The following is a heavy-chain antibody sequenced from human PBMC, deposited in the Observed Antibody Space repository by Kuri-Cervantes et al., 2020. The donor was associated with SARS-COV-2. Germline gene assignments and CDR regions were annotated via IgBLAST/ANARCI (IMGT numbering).Heavy chain of an antibody. CDR3: AKEGAMVRGVILAFDY. CDR2: ISYDGSNK. D-gene: IGHD3-10*01. Sequence: GGSLRLSCAASGFTFSSYAMHWVRQAPGKGLEWVAVISYDGSNKYYADSVKGRFTISRDNSKNTLYLQMNSLRAEDTAVYYCAKEGAMVRGVILAFDYWGQGTLVTVSS. V-gene: IGHV3-30-3*01. J-gene: IGHJ4*02. CDR1: GFTFSSYA.